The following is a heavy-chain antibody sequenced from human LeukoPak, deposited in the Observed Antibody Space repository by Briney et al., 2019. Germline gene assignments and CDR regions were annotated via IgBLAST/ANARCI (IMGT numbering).Heavy chain of an antibody. CDR1: GGSISSSSYY. CDR2: INHSGST. Sequence: SETLSLTCTVSGGSISSSSYYWGWIRQPPGKGLEWIGEINHSGSTNYNPSLKSRVTISVDTSKNQFSLKLGSVTAADTAVYYCARGNYSSSSKNFDYWGQGTLVTVSS. J-gene: IGHJ4*02. D-gene: IGHD6-13*01. V-gene: IGHV4-39*07. CDR3: ARGNYSSSSKNFDY.